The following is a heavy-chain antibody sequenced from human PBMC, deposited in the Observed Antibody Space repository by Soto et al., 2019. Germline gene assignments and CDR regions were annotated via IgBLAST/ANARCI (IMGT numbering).Heavy chain of an antibody. D-gene: IGHD5-18*01. CDR3: ASEYSYGYLGY. CDR2: ISYDGSNK. CDR1: GFTFSSYA. Sequence: SLRLSCAASGFTFSSYAMHWVRQAPGKGLEWVAVISYDGSNKYYADSVKGRFTISRDNSKNTLYLQMNSLRAEDTAVYYCASEYSYGYLGYWGQGTLVTVSS. J-gene: IGHJ4*02. V-gene: IGHV3-30-3*01.